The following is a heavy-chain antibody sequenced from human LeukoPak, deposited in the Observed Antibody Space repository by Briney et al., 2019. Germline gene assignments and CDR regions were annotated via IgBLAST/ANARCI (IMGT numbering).Heavy chain of an antibody. CDR3: ARGAPSYYYYYGMDV. J-gene: IGHJ6*02. CDR1: GGSISSYY. Sequence: SGTLSLTCTVSGGSISSYYWSWIRQPAGKGLEWIGRIYTSGSTNYNPSLKSRVTMSVDTSKNQFSLKLSSVTAADTAVYYCARGAPSYYYYYGMDVWGQGTTVTVSS. V-gene: IGHV4-4*07. CDR2: IYTSGST.